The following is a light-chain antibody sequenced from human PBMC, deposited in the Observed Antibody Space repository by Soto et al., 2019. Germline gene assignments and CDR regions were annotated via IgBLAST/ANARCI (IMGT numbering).Light chain of an antibody. CDR1: NSNIGAGYD. CDR3: QSYDSSLSGSV. Sequence: QSVLTQPPSMSGAPGQRVTISCTGSNSNIGAGYDVHWYQQLPGTAPKLLLYDNTNRPSGVPDRFSGSKSGTSASLAITGLQADDEADYYCQSYDSSLSGSVFGGGTKLTVL. CDR2: DNT. V-gene: IGLV1-40*01. J-gene: IGLJ2*01.